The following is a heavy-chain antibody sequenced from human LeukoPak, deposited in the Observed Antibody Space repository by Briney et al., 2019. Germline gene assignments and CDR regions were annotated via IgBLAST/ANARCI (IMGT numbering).Heavy chain of an antibody. CDR3: ARDYYKDYYDSSGYQSGGPPDY. V-gene: IGHV1-2*02. J-gene: IGHJ4*02. D-gene: IGHD3-22*01. CDR2: INPNSGGT. Sequence: ASVKVSCKASRYTFIDYYMHWVRQAPGQGLEWMGWINPNSGGTNYAQKFQGRVTMTRDTSISTAYMELSRLRSDDTAVYYCARDYYKDYYDSSGYQSGGPPDYWGQGTLVTVSS. CDR1: RYTFIDYY.